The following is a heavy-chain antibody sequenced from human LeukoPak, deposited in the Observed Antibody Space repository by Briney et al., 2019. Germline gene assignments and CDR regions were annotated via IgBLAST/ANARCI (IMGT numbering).Heavy chain of an antibody. Sequence: SQTLSLTCAISGDSVSSNSAAWNWIRQSPSRGLEWLGRTYYRSEWYNDYAVSVKSRITINPDTSKNQFSLQLNSVTPEDTAVYYCERDHYGSGPNDRSYGMDVWGQGTTVTVSS. CDR2: TYYRSEWYN. V-gene: IGHV6-1*01. CDR1: GDSVSSNSAA. J-gene: IGHJ6*02. CDR3: ERDHYGSGPNDRSYGMDV. D-gene: IGHD3-10*01.